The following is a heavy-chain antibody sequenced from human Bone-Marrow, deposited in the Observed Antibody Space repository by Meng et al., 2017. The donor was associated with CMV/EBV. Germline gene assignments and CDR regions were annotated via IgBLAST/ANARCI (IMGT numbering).Heavy chain of an antibody. CDR2: INGDGSIT. D-gene: IGHD3-22*01. J-gene: IGHJ4*02. V-gene: IGHV3-74*01. CDR3: ARESYFYETSALGDF. Sequence: GGSLRLSCAASGFTFSGYWMHWVRQAPGKGLVWVSRINGDGSITTYADSVKGRFTISRDNAKNTLYLQMNSLRAEDTAVFYCARESYFYETSALGDFWGQGTLVTGSS. CDR1: GFTFSGYW.